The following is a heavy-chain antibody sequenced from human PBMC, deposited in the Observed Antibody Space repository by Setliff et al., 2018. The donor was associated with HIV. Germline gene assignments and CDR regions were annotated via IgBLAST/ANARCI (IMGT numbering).Heavy chain of an antibody. V-gene: IGHV1-69*10. Sequence: VASVKVSCKASGDTFSSYAISWVRQAPGQGLEWMGGIIPILGMAKYTQKFQGRVTITADKSTSTAYMELSSLKSEDTVVYYCASAYDYYMDVWGKGTTVTVSS. CDR3: ASAYDYYMDV. J-gene: IGHJ6*03. CDR1: GDTFSSYA. CDR2: IIPILGMA.